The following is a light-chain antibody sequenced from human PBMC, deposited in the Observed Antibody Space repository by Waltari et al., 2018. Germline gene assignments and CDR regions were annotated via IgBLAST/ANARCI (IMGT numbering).Light chain of an antibody. J-gene: IGLJ3*02. Sequence: QSVLTQPPSVSGTPGQRVTISCSGSASHIGNNLVNWYQQFPGKAPNLPIYRSDQRPSGAPDRFSGSKSCTSASLAISGLQSEDEADYYCAAWDDSLNGRWVFGGGTKVTVL. V-gene: IGLV1-44*01. CDR3: AAWDDSLNGRWV. CDR2: RSD. CDR1: ASHIGNNL.